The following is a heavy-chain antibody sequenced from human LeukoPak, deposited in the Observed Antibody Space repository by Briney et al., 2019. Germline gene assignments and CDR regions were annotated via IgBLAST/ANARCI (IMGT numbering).Heavy chain of an antibody. J-gene: IGHJ4*02. V-gene: IGHV3-30*03. CDR3: ARERDAYSPRAFDC. Sequence: GGSLRLSCAASGFTFSSCGMHWVRQAPGKGLEWVAVISYDGSNDGSNTYYLDSVKGRFTISRDNSKNSLYLQMSSLRADDTAVYYCARERDAYSPRAFDCWGQGTLVTVSS. CDR2: ISYDGSNDGSNT. CDR1: GFTFSSCG. D-gene: IGHD5-24*01.